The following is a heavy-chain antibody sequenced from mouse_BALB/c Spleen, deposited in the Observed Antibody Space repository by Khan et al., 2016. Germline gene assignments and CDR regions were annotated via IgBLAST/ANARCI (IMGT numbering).Heavy chain of an antibody. CDR3: ARYYYGSSYFDY. Sequence: VQLKESGPGLVKPSQSLSLTCTVTGYSITSDYAWNWIRQFPGNKLEWMGYISYSGSTSYNPSLKSRISITRDTSKNQFFLPLNSVTTEDTATYYWARYYYGSSYFDYWGQGTTLTVSS. CDR2: ISYSGST. D-gene: IGHD1-1*01. V-gene: IGHV3-2*02. CDR1: GYSITSDYA. J-gene: IGHJ2*01.